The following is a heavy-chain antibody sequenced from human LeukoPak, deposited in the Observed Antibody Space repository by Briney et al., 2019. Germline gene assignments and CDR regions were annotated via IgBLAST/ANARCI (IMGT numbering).Heavy chain of an antibody. CDR2: IDSSGIGT. CDR3: ARVGPIAVAGTHPDYYYYYMDV. V-gene: IGHV3-74*01. J-gene: IGHJ6*03. D-gene: IGHD6-19*01. CDR1: GFTFSSYW. Sequence: GGSLRLSCTASGFTFSSYWMHWVRQAPGKGLVWVSRIDSSGIGTSYADSVKGRFTISRDNTKNTLYLRMNSLRAEDTAVYYCARVGPIAVAGTHPDYYYYYMDVWGKGTTVTISS.